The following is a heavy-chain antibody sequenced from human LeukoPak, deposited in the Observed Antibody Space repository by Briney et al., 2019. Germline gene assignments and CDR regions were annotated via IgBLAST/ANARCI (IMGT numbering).Heavy chain of an antibody. D-gene: IGHD6-6*01. CDR2: ISGSGGST. CDR1: GFTFSSYA. CDR3: AKDLEQPVGYDAFDI. J-gene: IGHJ3*02. Sequence: PGGSLRLSCAASGFTFSSYAMSWVRQAPGKGLEWVSAISGSGGSTYYADSVKGRFAISRDNSKNTLYLQMNSLRAEDTAVYYCAKDLEQPVGYDAFDIWGQGTMVTVSS. V-gene: IGHV3-23*01.